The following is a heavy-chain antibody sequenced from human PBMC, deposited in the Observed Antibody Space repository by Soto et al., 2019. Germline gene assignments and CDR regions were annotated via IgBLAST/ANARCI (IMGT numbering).Heavy chain of an antibody. D-gene: IGHD3-9*01. CDR2: ISGRGDAT. V-gene: IGHV3-23*01. Sequence: GGSLRLSCAASGFTFSSYSMTWVRQTPGQGLEWVSSISGRGDATYYADSVKGRFTISRDNSKNTLFLQMNSLGADDTAVYYCAKDPILTTPPSFDPWGQGTLVTVSS. CDR3: AKDPILTTPPSFDP. J-gene: IGHJ5*02. CDR1: GFTFSSYS.